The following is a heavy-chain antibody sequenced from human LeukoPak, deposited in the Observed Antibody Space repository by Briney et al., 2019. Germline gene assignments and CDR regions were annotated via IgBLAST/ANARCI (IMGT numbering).Heavy chain of an antibody. Sequence: GESLKISCKGSGYSFTSYWIEWVRQMPGKGLEWMGIIYPGDSDTRYSPSFQGQVTISADKSISTAYLQWSSLKASDTSIFYCEDGIRDGYNFDAFDIWGQGTMVTVSS. D-gene: IGHD5-24*01. CDR3: EDGIRDGYNFDAFDI. V-gene: IGHV5-51*01. J-gene: IGHJ3*02. CDR1: GYSFTSYW. CDR2: IYPGDSDT.